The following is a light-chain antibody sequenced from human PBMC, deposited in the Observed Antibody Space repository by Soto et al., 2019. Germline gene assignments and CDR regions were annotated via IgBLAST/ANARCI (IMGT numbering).Light chain of an antibody. V-gene: IGKV3-15*01. CDR3: QQYNKWPP. Sequence: EIVLTQSPATLSLSPGERATLSCRASQSISSRYLVWYQQKPGQAPRLLIYGASTRATGIPARFSGSGSGTEFTLTISSLQSEDFAVYYCQQYNKWPPFGQGTKVDIK. J-gene: IGKJ1*01. CDR1: QSISSRY. CDR2: GAS.